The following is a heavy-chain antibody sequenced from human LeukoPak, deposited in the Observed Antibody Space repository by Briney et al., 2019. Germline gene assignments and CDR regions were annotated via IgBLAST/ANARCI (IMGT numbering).Heavy chain of an antibody. CDR1: GGSISSYY. V-gene: IGHV4-59*01. D-gene: IGHD3-10*01. CDR3: ARDRGAAWWYFEL. J-gene: IGHJ2*01. Sequence: SETLSLTCTVSGGSISSYYWSWIRQPPGKGLEWIGYIYYSGSTNYNPSLKSRVTISADTSKNQFSLKLKSVTAADTAVYYCARDRGAAWWYFELWGRGTLVTVSS. CDR2: IYYSGST.